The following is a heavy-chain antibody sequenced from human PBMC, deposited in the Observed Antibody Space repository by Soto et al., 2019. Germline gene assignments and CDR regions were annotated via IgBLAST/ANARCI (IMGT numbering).Heavy chain of an antibody. CDR1: GFTFSNFA. V-gene: IGHV3-23*01. D-gene: IGHD2-21*02. CDR2: IRGSGGGT. CDR3: AKDLTAPAWVFDY. J-gene: IGHJ4*02. Sequence: EVQLLESGGGLVQPGGSLRLSCAASGFTFSNFAMSWVRQAPGRGLEWVSAIRGSGGGTYYADSGKGRFTISRDNSKNTLYLQLNSLRAEDTAVYYCAKDLTAPAWVFDYWGQGTLVTVSS.